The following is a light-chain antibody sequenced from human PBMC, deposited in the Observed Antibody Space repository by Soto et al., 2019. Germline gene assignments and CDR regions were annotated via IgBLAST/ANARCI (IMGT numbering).Light chain of an antibody. CDR2: DVS. Sequence: QSALTQPASVSGSPGQSITISCTGTSSDVGGYNYVSWYQQHPGKAPKLMIYDVSNRPSGVSNRFSSSKSVNTASLTISGLQAEDETDYYCSSYTCSSTYVLFGGGTKLTVL. V-gene: IGLV2-14*01. CDR3: SSYTCSSTYVL. J-gene: IGLJ2*01. CDR1: SSDVGGYNY.